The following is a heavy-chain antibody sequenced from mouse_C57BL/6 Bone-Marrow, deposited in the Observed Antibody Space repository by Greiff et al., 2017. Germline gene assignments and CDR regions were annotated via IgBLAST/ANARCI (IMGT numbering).Heavy chain of an antibody. D-gene: IGHD1-3*01. V-gene: IGHV5-17*01. J-gene: IGHJ2*01. CDR1: GFTFSDYG. CDR2: ISSGSGTT. Sequence: EVKLVESGGGLVKPGGSLKLSCAASGFTFSDYGMHWVRQAPGKGLEWVAYISSGSGTTYYADKVKGPVTISRDNATSTLFLQMRSLTSEDTAKYYCGRNYTYFDDGGKGTTLTVSS. CDR3: GRNYTYFDD.